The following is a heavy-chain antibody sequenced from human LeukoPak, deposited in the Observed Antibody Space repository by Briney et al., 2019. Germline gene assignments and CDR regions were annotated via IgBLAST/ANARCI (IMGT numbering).Heavy chain of an antibody. J-gene: IGHJ5*02. CDR1: GYTFTGYY. CDR3: ARDNHDILTGYWFDP. Sequence: ASVKVSCKASGYTFTGYYMHWVRQAPGQGLEWMGWINPNSGGTNYAQKFQGRVTMTRDTSISTAHMELSRLRSDDTAVYYCARDNHDILTGYWFDPWGQGTLVTVSS. V-gene: IGHV1-2*02. D-gene: IGHD3-9*01. CDR2: INPNSGGT.